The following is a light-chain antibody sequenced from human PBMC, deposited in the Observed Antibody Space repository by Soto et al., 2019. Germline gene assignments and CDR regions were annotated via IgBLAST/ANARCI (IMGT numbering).Light chain of an antibody. CDR2: GAS. Sequence: EVLMTQSPATLSVCPGERATLSCRAIQVVSSNLAWYQQKPGQAPRLLIYGASTRATGIPARFSGSGSGTEFTLTISSLQSEDFAVYYCQQYNNWPPEITFGQGTRLEIK. CDR3: QQYNNWPPEIT. J-gene: IGKJ5*01. CDR1: QVVSSN. V-gene: IGKV3-15*01.